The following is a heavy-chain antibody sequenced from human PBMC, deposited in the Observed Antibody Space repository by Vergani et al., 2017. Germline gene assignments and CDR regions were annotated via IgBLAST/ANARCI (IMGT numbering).Heavy chain of an antibody. J-gene: IGHJ4*02. Sequence: EVQLVESGGGLVKPGGSLRLSCAASGFTFSSYSMNWVRQAPGKGLEWVSSISSSSSYIYYADSVKGRFTISRDNAKNSLYLQMNSLRAEDTAVYYCARVDTAMVTFDYWGQGTLVTVSS. CDR3: ARVDTAMVTFDY. CDR2: ISSSSSYI. D-gene: IGHD5-18*01. V-gene: IGHV3-21*04. CDR1: GFTFSSYS.